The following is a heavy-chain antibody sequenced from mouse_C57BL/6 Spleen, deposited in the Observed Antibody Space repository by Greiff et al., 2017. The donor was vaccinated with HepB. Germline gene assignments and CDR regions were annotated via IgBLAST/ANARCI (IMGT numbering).Heavy chain of an antibody. J-gene: IGHJ4*01. V-gene: IGHV5-17*01. CDR3: ARVGDYAMDD. Sequence: EVKVVESGGGLVKPGGSLKLSCAASGFTFSDYGMHWVRQAPEQGLEWVAYISSGSSTIYYADTVKGRFTISRDNAKNTLFLQMTSLRSEDTAMYYCARVGDYAMDDWGQGTSVTVSS. CDR2: ISSGSSTI. CDR1: GFTFSDYG.